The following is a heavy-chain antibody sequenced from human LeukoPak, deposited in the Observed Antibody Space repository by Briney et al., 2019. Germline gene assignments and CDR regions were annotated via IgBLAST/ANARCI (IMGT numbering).Heavy chain of an antibody. V-gene: IGHV4-59*12. D-gene: IGHD6-19*01. CDR1: GGSISSYY. Sequence: SETLSLTCTVSGGSISSYYWSWIRQPPGKGLEWIGYIYYSGSTNYNPSLKSRVTISVDTSKNQFSLQLNSVTPEDTAAYYCARDSQYSSGNFDYWGQGTLVTVSS. J-gene: IGHJ4*02. CDR3: ARDSQYSSGNFDY. CDR2: IYYSGST.